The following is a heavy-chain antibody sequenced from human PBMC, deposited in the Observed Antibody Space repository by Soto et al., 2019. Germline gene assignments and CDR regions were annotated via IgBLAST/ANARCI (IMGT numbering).Heavy chain of an antibody. CDR1: GGTFNRYA. Sequence: QVQLVQSGAEVKKPGSSVKVSCKASGGTFNRYAISWVRQAPGQGLEWMGGIIPIFGIGNDAQRIQGRVTITAEETTDTAYMELSSLRSEDTGVYYCARSAISIFGVVSIPSHYYSEMAVWRQGTTVTVSS. J-gene: IGHJ6*02. CDR2: IIPIFGIG. CDR3: ARSAISIFGVVSIPSHYYSEMAV. V-gene: IGHV1-69*01. D-gene: IGHD3-3*01.